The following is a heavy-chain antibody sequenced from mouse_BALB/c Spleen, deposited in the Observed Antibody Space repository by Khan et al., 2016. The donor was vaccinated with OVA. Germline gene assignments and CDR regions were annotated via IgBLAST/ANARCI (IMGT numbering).Heavy chain of an antibody. CDR1: GFNIRDTY. V-gene: IGHV14-3*02. J-gene: IGHJ3*01. Sequence: EVQLQQSGAELVKPGASVKLSCSVSGFNIRDTYIHWVKQRPEQGLEWIGRIDPPNDDSKYGPKFQDKATLTADTSSNTAYLQLSSLTSEDTAVYYCATLYGNPLAYWGQGTLVSVSA. CDR3: ATLYGNPLAY. D-gene: IGHD2-1*01. CDR2: IDPPNDDS.